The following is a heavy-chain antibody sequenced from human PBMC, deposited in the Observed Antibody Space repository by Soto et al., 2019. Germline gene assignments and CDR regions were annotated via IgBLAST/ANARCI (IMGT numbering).Heavy chain of an antibody. Sequence: QVQLQESGPGLVKPSQTLSLTCTVSGGSISSGDYYWSWIRQPPGKGLEWIGYIYYSGSTYYNPSLRGRVTISVDTSKNQFSLKLSSVTAADTAVYYCARAGDILAYWYFDLWGRGTLVTVSS. D-gene: IGHD3-9*01. CDR1: GGSISSGDYY. J-gene: IGHJ2*01. CDR3: ARAGDILAYWYFDL. CDR2: IYYSGST. V-gene: IGHV4-30-4*01.